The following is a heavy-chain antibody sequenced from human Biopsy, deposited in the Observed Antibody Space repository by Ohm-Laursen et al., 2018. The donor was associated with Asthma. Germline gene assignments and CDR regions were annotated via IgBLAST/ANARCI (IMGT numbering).Heavy chain of an antibody. CDR3: ARGPEMDA. Sequence: SDTLSLTCTVSGASFSDYSWTWIRQPPGKGLEWIGKITHAGWTDYNPSLMSRVTISVDTSKNQVSLRLRSVTAADTAEYFCARGPEMDAWGQGTTVTVSS. CDR1: GASFSDYS. V-gene: IGHV4-34*01. CDR2: ITHAGWT. J-gene: IGHJ6*02. D-gene: IGHD1-14*01.